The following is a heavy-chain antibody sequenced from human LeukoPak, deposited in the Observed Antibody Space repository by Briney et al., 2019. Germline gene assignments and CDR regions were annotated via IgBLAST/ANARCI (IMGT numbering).Heavy chain of an antibody. CDR1: GFTPSGYS. V-gene: IGHV3-21*01. Sequence: GGSLRLSSAASGFTPSGYSMNWVRQAPGKGLGRVSSISGSSSYIYYADSVKGRFTISRDNAKNSLYRQMNSLRAEDTAVYYCAELGITMIGGVWGKGTTVTISS. CDR2: ISGSSSYI. D-gene: IGHD3-10*02. J-gene: IGHJ6*04. CDR3: AELGITMIGGV.